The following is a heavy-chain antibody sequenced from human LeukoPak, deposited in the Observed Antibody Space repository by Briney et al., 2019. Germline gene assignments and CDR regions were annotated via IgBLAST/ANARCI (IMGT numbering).Heavy chain of an antibody. CDR2: INPNSGGT. CDR1: GYTFTGYY. V-gene: IGHV1-2*02. D-gene: IGHD3-10*01. J-gene: IGHJ3*02. CDR3: ARAKGGERGAFDI. Sequence: ASVEVSCKASGYTFTGYYMHWVRQAPGQGLEWMGWINPNSGGTNYAQKFQGRVTMTRDTSISTAYMELSRLRSDDTAVYYCARAKGGERGAFDIWGQGTMVTVSS.